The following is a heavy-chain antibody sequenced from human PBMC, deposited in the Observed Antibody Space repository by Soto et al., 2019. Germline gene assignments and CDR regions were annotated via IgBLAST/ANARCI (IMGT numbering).Heavy chain of an antibody. CDR3: ARRGIQLWAV. D-gene: IGHD5-18*01. CDR2: INHSGST. J-gene: IGHJ6*04. Sequence: TSETLSLTCTFSGGSISSSSYYLGWIRQPPGKGLEWIGEINHSGSTNYNPSLKSRVTISLDTSKNQFSLKLSSVTAADTAVYYCARRGIQLWAVWGKGTTVTVSS. V-gene: IGHV4-39*07. CDR1: GGSISSSSYY.